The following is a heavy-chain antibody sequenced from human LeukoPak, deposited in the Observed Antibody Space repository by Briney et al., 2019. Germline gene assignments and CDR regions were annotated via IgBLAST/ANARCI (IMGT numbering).Heavy chain of an antibody. CDR3: ARSLRVRGVPGYMDV. J-gene: IGHJ6*03. CDR1: GSTVSSNY. CDR2: IHKNAIT. D-gene: IGHD3-10*02. Sequence: GGSLRLSCAASGSTVSSNYMTWVRQAPGKGLEWVSVIHKNAITYYADTVKGRFTISRDNSKNMLYLQMNSLRAEDTAVYYCARSLRVRGVPGYMDVWGKGTTVIISS. V-gene: IGHV3-53*01.